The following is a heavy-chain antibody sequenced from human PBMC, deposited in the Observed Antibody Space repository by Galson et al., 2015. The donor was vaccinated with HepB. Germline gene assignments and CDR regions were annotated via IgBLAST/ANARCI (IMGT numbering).Heavy chain of an antibody. CDR1: GFTFSDCY. J-gene: IGHJ4*02. CDR2: ISGSGNII. V-gene: IGHV3-11*01. D-gene: IGHD3-10*01. Sequence: SLRLSCAASGFTFSDCYMSWIRQAPGKGLEWVSYISGSGNIIFYADSVKGRFTISRDNAKNLLYLQMNSLRAEDTAVYYCARDRGGVYDYWGQGTLVTVSS. CDR3: ARDRGGVYDY.